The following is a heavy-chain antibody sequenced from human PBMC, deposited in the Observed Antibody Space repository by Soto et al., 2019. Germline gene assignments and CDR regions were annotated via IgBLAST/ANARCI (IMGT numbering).Heavy chain of an antibody. J-gene: IGHJ6*02. CDR2: IPQEGSDG. V-gene: IGHV3-7*03. Sequence: PGESLKISCEVSGFTLSMYSMTWFRQAPGKGLEWVAKIPQEGSDGHYVDSVKGRFTISRDNAKNSVYLQMNSLRAEDTAVYYCARDQLILPAHDFFYGSDVWGQGAKVTVSS. CDR1: GFTLSMYS. CDR3: ARDQLILPAHDFFYGSDV. D-gene: IGHD2-21*02.